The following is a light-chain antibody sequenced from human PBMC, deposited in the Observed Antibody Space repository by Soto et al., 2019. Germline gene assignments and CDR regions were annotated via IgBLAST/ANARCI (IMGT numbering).Light chain of an antibody. V-gene: IGKV3-15*01. CDR1: QSVSSN. CDR2: GAS. J-gene: IGKJ4*01. Sequence: EIVMTQSPATLSVSPGESATLSCRASQSVSSNLAWYQQKPGQPPRLHIYGASTRATGFPARFSGSGSGTEFTLTISSLQPEDFAVYYCQQYYRWPPLTFGGGTKVEIK. CDR3: QQYYRWPPLT.